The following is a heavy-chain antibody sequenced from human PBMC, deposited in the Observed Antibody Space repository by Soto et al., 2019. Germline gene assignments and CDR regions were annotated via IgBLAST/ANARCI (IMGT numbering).Heavy chain of an antibody. CDR3: AKIGIPDYYDTNGYAY. D-gene: IGHD3-22*01. V-gene: IGHV3-30*18. CDR2: ISYDGNNK. Sequence: PGGSLRLSCAASGFTFSSYDMYWVRQAPGKGLEWVATISYDGNNKYYADSVKGRFTISRDNSKNTLYLQMNSLRAEDTAVYYCAKIGIPDYYDTNGYAYWGQGTLVTVSS. J-gene: IGHJ4*02. CDR1: GFTFSSYD.